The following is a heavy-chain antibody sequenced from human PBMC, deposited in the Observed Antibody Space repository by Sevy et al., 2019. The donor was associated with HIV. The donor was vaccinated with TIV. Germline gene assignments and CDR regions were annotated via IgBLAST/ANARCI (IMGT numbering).Heavy chain of an antibody. D-gene: IGHD1-26*01. CDR3: ARSPSGSQGPGQYFQH. Sequence: GPSVKVSCKASGYTFINYGITWVRQAPGQGLEWMGWISRYNTNYAQKLHGRVTMTTDTSTSTVYMELRSLRSDDTAVYYCARSPSGSQGPGQYFQHWGQGTLVTVSS. J-gene: IGHJ1*01. V-gene: IGHV1-18*01. CDR2: ISRYNT. CDR1: GYTFINYG.